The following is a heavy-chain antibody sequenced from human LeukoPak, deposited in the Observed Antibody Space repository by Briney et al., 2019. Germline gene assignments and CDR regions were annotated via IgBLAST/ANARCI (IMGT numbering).Heavy chain of an antibody. V-gene: IGHV1-69*13. CDR2: IIPIYGTA. D-gene: IGHD5-24*01. Sequence: TSVKVSCKASGGTFSNYPIIWVRQAPGRGLEWLGGIIPIYGTANYEQMFQGRITLTAHESTATAFMELSSLTSDDTAMYFCATHTGGYNYWWFDIWGQGTLVTVSS. CDR3: ATHTGGYNYWWFDI. CDR1: GGTFSNYP. J-gene: IGHJ5*02.